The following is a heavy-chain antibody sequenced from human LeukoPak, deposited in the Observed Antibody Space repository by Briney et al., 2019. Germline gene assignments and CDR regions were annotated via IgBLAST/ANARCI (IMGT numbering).Heavy chain of an antibody. D-gene: IGHD1-26*01. CDR3: ERDLGGRSGY. J-gene: IGHJ4*02. V-gene: IGHV1-69*01. Sequence: ASVKVSCKASGGTFSSYAISWVRQAPGQGLEWMGGIIPIFGTANYAQKFQGRVTITADESTSTAYMELSSLRSEDTAVYYCERDLGGRSGYWGQGTLVTVSS. CDR2: IIPIFGTA. CDR1: GGTFSSYA.